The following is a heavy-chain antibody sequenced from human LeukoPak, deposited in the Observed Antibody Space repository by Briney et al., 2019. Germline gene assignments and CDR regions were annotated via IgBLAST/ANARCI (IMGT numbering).Heavy chain of an antibody. Sequence: ASVKVSCKASGYTFTSYYMHWVRQAPGQGLEWMGIINPSGGSTSYAQKFQGRVTMTRDMSTSTVYMELSSLRSEDTAVYYCARDTLYYYDSSGYYYGYFQHWGQGTLVTVSS. V-gene: IGHV1-46*01. CDR3: ARDTLYYYDSSGYYYGYFQH. J-gene: IGHJ1*01. D-gene: IGHD3-22*01. CDR2: INPSGGST. CDR1: GYTFTSYY.